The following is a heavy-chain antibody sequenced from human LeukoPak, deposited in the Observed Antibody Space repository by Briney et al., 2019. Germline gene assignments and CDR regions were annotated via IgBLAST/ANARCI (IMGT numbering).Heavy chain of an antibody. D-gene: IGHD3-10*01. CDR2: ISSSSSYI. V-gene: IGHV3-21*01. CDR3: ARDRDSNIWLGELHWFDP. J-gene: IGHJ5*02. Sequence: PGGSLRLSCAASGFTFSSYSMNWVRKAPGKGLEWVSSISSSSSYIYYADSVKGRFAISRDNAKNSLYLQMNSLRAEDTAVYYCARDRDSNIWLGELHWFDPWGQGTLVTVSS. CDR1: GFTFSSYS.